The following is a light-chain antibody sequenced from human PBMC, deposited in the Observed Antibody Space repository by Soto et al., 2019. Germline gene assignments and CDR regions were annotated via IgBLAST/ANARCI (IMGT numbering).Light chain of an antibody. Sequence: QSVLTQPASVSGSPGQSITISCTGTNSDIGGYNYVSWYQQHPGKAPKLMIYEVTNRPSGVSNRFSGSKSGNTASLTISGLQAEDEADYYFASYTSTSTTVLFGGGTKLTVL. V-gene: IGLV2-14*01. CDR3: ASYTSTSTTVL. CDR2: EVT. CDR1: NSDIGGYNY. J-gene: IGLJ3*02.